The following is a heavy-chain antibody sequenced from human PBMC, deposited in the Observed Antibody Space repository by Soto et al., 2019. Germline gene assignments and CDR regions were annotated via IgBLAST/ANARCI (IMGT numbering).Heavy chain of an antibody. CDR1: GFTFSSYA. CDR3: AKGLFGVVIMDY. J-gene: IGHJ4*02. Sequence: GGSLRLSCAASGFTFSSYAMSWVRQAPGKGLEWVSAISGSGGSTYCADSVKGRFTISRDNSKNTLYLQMNSLRAEDTAVYYCAKGLFGVVIMDYWGQGTLVTVSS. V-gene: IGHV3-23*01. CDR2: ISGSGGST. D-gene: IGHD3-3*01.